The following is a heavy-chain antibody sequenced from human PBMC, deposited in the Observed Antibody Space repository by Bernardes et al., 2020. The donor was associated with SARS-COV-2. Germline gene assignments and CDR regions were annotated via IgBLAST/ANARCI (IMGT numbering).Heavy chain of an antibody. CDR2: LYRGGST. V-gene: IGHV3-53*01. Sequence: GSLRLSCTAAEFTVISTYMSWVRQAPGKGLEWVSVLYRGGSTYYADSVKGRFSISRDISKNTLYLQMNSLRAEDTAVYFCARNTLIRGVAYYGMDVWCQGTTVTVSS. CDR1: EFTVISTY. CDR3: ARNTLIRGVAYYGMDV. D-gene: IGHD3-10*01. J-gene: IGHJ6*02.